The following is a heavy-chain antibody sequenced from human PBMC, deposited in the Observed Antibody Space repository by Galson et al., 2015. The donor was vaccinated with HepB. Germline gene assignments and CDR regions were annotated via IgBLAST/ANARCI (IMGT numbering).Heavy chain of an antibody. J-gene: IGHJ4*02. CDR3: ARAPSLYSSSWFFDY. D-gene: IGHD6-13*01. CDR1: GGTFSSYA. CDR2: TIPIFGTA. V-gene: IGHV1-69*06. Sequence: SVKVSCKASGGTFSSYAISWVRQAPGQGLEWMGGTIPIFGTANYAQKFQGRVTITADKSTSTAYMELSSLRSEDTAVYYCARAPSLYSSSWFFDYWGQGTLVTVSS.